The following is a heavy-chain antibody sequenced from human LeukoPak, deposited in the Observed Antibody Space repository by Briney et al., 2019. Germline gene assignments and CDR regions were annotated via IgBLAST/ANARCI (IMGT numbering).Heavy chain of an antibody. CDR1: GGSISSSTVY. CDR3: XRPXXYDNSGXNXDY. J-gene: IGHJ4*02. V-gene: IGHV4-39*01. CDR2: INYSGYT. Sequence: PSEALSLTCTVSGGSISSSTVYWGWIRQPPGKGLEWIGGINYSGYTYYNPSLKSRVTISVDTPKNQFSLKLSSVTAADTAVYXCXRPXXYDNSGXNXDYWGQXXXVTV. D-gene: IGHD3-22*01.